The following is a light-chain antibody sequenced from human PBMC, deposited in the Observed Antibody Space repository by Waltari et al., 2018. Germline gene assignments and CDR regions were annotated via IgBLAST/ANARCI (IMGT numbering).Light chain of an antibody. Sequence: EIVLTQSPGTLSLSPGERATLSCRASQSVSNRYLAWYLQKPGQAPRLLIYGASSRATGIPDRFSGSGSGTDFTLTISRLEPEDFAVYYCQQYGSSPETFGQGTKLEIK. J-gene: IGKJ2*01. CDR2: GAS. CDR3: QQYGSSPET. CDR1: QSVSNRY. V-gene: IGKV3-20*01.